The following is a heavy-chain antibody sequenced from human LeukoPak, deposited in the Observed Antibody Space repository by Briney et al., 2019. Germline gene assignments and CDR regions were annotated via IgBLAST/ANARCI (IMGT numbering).Heavy chain of an antibody. J-gene: IGHJ4*02. CDR2: IYTSGST. CDR1: GGSISSYY. V-gene: IGHV4-4*07. Sequence: PSETLSLTCTVSGGSISSYYWSWIRQPAGKGLEWIGRIYTSGSTNYNPSLKSRVTMSVDTSKNQFSLKLSSVTAADTAVYYCARHRGLVVPAAGDYFDYWGQGTLVTVSS. D-gene: IGHD2-2*01. CDR3: ARHRGLVVPAAGDYFDY.